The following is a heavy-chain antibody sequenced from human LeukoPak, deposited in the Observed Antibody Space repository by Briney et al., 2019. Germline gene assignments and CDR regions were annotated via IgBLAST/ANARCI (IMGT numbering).Heavy chain of an antibody. J-gene: IGHJ4*02. Sequence: PGGSLRLSCAASGFTFSSYWMHWVRQAPGKGLVWVSRINSDGSSTSYADSVKGRFTISRDNAKNTLYLQMNSLRAEDTAVCYCAREAPYYDSSGYYWDFDYWGQGTLVTVSS. CDR1: GFTFSSYW. CDR2: INSDGSST. CDR3: AREAPYYDSSGYYWDFDY. D-gene: IGHD3-22*01. V-gene: IGHV3-74*01.